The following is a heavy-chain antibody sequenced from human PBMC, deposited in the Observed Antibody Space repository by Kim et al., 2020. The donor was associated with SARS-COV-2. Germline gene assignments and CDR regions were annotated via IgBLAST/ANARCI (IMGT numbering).Heavy chain of an antibody. Sequence: GGSLRLSCAASGFTFSSYEMNWVRQAPGKGLEWVSYISSSGSTIYYADSVKGRFTISRDNAKNSLYLQMNSLRAEDTAVYYCARDLAITFGGVIVLQKPDFDYWGQGTLVTVSS. CDR1: GFTFSSYE. CDR2: ISSSGSTI. D-gene: IGHD3-16*02. J-gene: IGHJ4*02. CDR3: ARDLAITFGGVIVLQKPDFDY. V-gene: IGHV3-48*03.